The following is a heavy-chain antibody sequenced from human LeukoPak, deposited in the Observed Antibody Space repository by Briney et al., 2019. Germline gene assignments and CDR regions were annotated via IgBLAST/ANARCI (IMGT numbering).Heavy chain of an antibody. CDR3: ARAFSIYGSGSYYPGY. J-gene: IGHJ4*02. D-gene: IGHD3-10*01. CDR2: IIPILGIA. CDR1: GGTFSSYA. Sequence: SVKVSCKASGGTFSSYAISWVRQAPGQGLEWMGRIIPILGIANYAQKFQGRVTITADKSTSTAYMELSSLRSEDTAVYYCARAFSIYGSGSYYPGYWGQGTLVTVSS. V-gene: IGHV1-69*04.